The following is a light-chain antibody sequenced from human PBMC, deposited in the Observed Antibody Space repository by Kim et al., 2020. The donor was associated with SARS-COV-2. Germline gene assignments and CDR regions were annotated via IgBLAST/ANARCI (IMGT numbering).Light chain of an antibody. CDR1: SSDIGSYTS. CDR2: EDS. J-gene: IGLJ1*01. CDR3: CSYAGGGTYV. Sequence: QSALNQPASVSGSPGQSITLSCTGTSSDIGSYTSVSWFQHHPGKAPKLMIYEDSTRPSGVSDRFYAFRSGNTASLTISGLHTEDEADYYCCSYAGGGTYVFGTRTKVTVL. V-gene: IGLV2-23*01.